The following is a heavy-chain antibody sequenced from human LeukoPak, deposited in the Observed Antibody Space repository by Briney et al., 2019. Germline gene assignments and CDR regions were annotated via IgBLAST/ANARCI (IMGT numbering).Heavy chain of an antibody. CDR1: GFTFSGYA. V-gene: IGHV3-23*01. CDR3: AKAPVTSCRGAYCYPFDY. D-gene: IGHD2-21*01. Sequence: PGGSLRLSCAASGFTFSGYAMSWVRQAPGKGLEWVSTFSGSGGNTYYADSVKGRFTISRDSSKNTLYLQMNSLRAEDAAVYYCAKAPVTSCRGAYCYPFDYWGQGTLVTVSS. J-gene: IGHJ4*02. CDR2: FSGSGGNT.